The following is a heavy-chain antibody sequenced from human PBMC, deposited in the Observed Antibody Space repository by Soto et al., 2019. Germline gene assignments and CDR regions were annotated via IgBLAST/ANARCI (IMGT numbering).Heavy chain of an antibody. CDR3: ARRAHSTPYYFDY. V-gene: IGHV3-21*01. CDR2: ISSSSSYI. Sequence: EVQLVESRGGLVKPGGSLRLSCAATGFTFSNYSMNWVRQAPGKGLEWVSSISSSSSYIYYADSVKGRFTISRDNAKNSLYLQMNSLRAEDTAVYYCARRAHSTPYYFDYWGQGTLVTVSS. J-gene: IGHJ4*02. CDR1: GFTFSNYS. D-gene: IGHD2-2*01.